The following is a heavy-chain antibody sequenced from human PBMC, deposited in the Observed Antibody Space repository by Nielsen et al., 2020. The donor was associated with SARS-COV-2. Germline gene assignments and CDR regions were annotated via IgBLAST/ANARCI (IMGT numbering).Heavy chain of an antibody. CDR1: GYTLTELS. Sequence: ASVKVSCKVSGYTLTELSMHWVRQAPGKGLEWMGGFDPEDGETIYAQKFQGRVTITRDMSTSTAYMELSSLRSEDTAVYYCAAGRGVSYYDFWGLRAFDIWGQGTMVTVSS. CDR2: FDPEDGET. CDR3: AAGRGVSYYDFWGLRAFDI. D-gene: IGHD3-3*01. J-gene: IGHJ3*02. V-gene: IGHV1-24*01.